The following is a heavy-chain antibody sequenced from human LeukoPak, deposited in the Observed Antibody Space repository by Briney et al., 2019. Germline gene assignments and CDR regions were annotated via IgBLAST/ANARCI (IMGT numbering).Heavy chain of an antibody. CDR1: GYSFTIYW. CDR3: ARRLKNSNGWTFDY. CDR2: IYPGDSDT. D-gene: IGHD6-19*01. J-gene: IGHJ4*02. Sequence: MTGESLKISCQGSGYSFTIYWIGWVRQMPGKGLGWMGIIYPGDSDTRYSPSFQGQVTISADRSINTAYLQWSSLKASDTAIYYCARRLKNSNGWTFDYWGQGTLVTVSS. V-gene: IGHV5-51*01.